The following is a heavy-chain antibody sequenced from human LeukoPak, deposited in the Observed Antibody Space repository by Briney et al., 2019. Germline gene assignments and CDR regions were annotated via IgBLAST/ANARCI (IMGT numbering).Heavy chain of an antibody. D-gene: IGHD6-13*01. Sequence: GWSLRLSCGASGFTFSNYAMTWVRQAPGKGLEWVASISSTSAHQYHADSVKGRFTISRDNDKNSLYLQMNSLRTEDTALYYCATRVTADSYDASDIWGQGTMVTVSS. CDR1: GFTFSNYA. J-gene: IGHJ3*02. V-gene: IGHV3-21*06. CDR3: ATRVTADSYDASDI. CDR2: ISSTSAHQ.